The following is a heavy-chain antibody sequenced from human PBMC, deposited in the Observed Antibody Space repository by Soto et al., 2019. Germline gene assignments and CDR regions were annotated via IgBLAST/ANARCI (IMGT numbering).Heavy chain of an antibody. D-gene: IGHD3-16*01. CDR1: GYTFTSYY. CDR3: ARDLGARYFDY. Sequence: GASVKVSCKASGYTFTSYYMHWVRQAPGQGLEWMGIINPSGGSTSYAQKFQGRVTMTRDTSTSTVYMELSSLRSEDTAMYYCARDLGARYFDYWGQGTLVTVSS. CDR2: INPSGGST. J-gene: IGHJ4*02. V-gene: IGHV1-46*01.